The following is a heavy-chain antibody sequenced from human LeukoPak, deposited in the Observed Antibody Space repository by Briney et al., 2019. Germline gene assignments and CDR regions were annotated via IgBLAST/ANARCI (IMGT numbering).Heavy chain of an antibody. D-gene: IGHD1-20*01. J-gene: IGHJ4*02. Sequence: PGGSLRLSCTASGFTFGDYAMSWVRQAPGKGLEWVGFIRSKAYGETTEYAASVRGRFAISRDDSKSIAYLQMNSLQTEDTAVYYCTRDIGPVTGTTWYFDSWGQGTLVIVSS. CDR2: IRSKAYGETT. CDR1: GFTFGDYA. V-gene: IGHV3-49*04. CDR3: TRDIGPVTGTTWYFDS.